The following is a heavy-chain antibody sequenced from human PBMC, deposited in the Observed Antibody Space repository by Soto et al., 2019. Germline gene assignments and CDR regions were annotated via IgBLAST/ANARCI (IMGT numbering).Heavy chain of an antibody. Sequence: SETLSLTWAVSGGSISSGGYSWSWIRQPPGKGLEWIGYIYYSGSTNYNPSLKSRVTISVDTSKNQFSLKLSSVTAADTAVYYCARRYGYAFDIWGQGTMVTVSS. J-gene: IGHJ3*02. CDR3: ARRYGYAFDI. V-gene: IGHV4-61*08. CDR1: GGSISSGGYS. CDR2: IYYSGST. D-gene: IGHD5-18*01.